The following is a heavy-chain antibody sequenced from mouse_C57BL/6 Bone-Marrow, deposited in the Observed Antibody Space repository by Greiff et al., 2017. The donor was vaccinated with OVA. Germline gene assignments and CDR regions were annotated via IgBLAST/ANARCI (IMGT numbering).Heavy chain of an antibody. Sequence: VKLVESGAELVKPGASVKISCKASGYAFSSYWMNWVKQRPGKGLEWIGQIYPGDGDTNYNGKFKGKATLTADKSSSTAYMQLSSLTSEDSAVYFCARGASSGRGDYWGQGTSVTVSS. CDR1: GYAFSSYW. CDR2: IYPGDGDT. D-gene: IGHD3-2*02. CDR3: ARGASSGRGDY. V-gene: IGHV1-80*01. J-gene: IGHJ4*01.